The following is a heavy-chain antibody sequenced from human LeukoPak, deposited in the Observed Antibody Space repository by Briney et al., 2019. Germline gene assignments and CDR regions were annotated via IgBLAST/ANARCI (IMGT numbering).Heavy chain of an antibody. J-gene: IGHJ6*02. D-gene: IGHD2-15*01. CDR2: IYYGGST. Sequence: PETLSLTGSVAGGSINSYYWSWLRQPPGKGLEGGGYIYYGGSTNDNPSLKSRVTISVDTSKNQFSLDLSSVTAADTAVYYCARDGRYCSGGSCVNSYYGMDVWGQGTTVTVSS. CDR3: ARDGRYCSGGSCVNSYYGMDV. V-gene: IGHV4-59*01. CDR1: GGSINSYY.